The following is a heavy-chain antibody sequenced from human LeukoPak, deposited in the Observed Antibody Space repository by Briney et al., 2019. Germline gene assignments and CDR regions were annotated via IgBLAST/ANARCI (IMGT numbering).Heavy chain of an antibody. J-gene: IGHJ4*02. CDR3: AREPAQLGVADDY. Sequence: ASVKVSCKASGYTFTNYGITWVRQAPGQGLEWMGWISAYNGNTNYAQKLQGRVTVTTDTFTSTAYMELRSLRSDDTAVYYCAREPAQLGVADDYWGQGTLVTVSS. V-gene: IGHV1-18*01. CDR1: GYTFTNYG. D-gene: IGHD6-19*01. CDR2: ISAYNGNT.